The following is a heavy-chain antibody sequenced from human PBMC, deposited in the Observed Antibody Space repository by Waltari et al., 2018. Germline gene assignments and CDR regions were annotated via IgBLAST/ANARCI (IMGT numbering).Heavy chain of an antibody. CDR2: ISGSGAST. CDR1: GFTFSSYA. J-gene: IGHJ4*02. V-gene: IGHV3-23*04. D-gene: IGHD3-22*01. Sequence: EVQLVESGGGLVQPGGSLRLSCAASGFTFSSYAMSWVRQAPGTGLEWVSAISGSGASTFYADSVQGLFTLSRDNSKNTLYLQMNSLRADDTAVYYCAKDLSSEDWGQGTLVTVSS. CDR3: AKDLSSED.